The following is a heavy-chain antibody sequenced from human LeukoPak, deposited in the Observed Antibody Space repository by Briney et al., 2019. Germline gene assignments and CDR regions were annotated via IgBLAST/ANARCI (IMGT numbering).Heavy chain of an antibody. CDR1: GFTFDNYG. D-gene: IGHD3-22*01. Sequence: RPGGSLRLSCAASGFTFDNYGMSWVRQAPGKGLEWVSGINWNGGSTGYADSVKGRFTISRDNAKNSLYLQVNSLRAEDTALYYCARIDTYYYDSSGYYSAFDIWGQGTIVTVSS. CDR3: ARIDTYYYDSSGYYSAFDI. J-gene: IGHJ3*02. V-gene: IGHV3-20*04. CDR2: INWNGGST.